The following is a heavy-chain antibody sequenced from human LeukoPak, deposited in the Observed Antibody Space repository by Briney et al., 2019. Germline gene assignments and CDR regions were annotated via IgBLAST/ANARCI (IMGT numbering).Heavy chain of an antibody. D-gene: IGHD3-10*01. Sequence: ASVKVSCKASGYTFTGYYMHWVRQAPGQGLEWMGIINPSGGSTSYAQKFQGRVTMTRDMSTSTVYMELSSLRSEDTAVYYCARGITMVRGVIDYYYYYYMDVWGKGTTVTVSS. V-gene: IGHV1-46*01. CDR3: ARGITMVRGVIDYYYYYYMDV. J-gene: IGHJ6*03. CDR1: GYTFTGYY. CDR2: INPSGGST.